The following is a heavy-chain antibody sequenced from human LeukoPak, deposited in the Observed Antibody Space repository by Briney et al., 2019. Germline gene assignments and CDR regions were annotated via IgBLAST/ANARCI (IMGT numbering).Heavy chain of an antibody. CDR2: INPNSGDT. D-gene: IGHD2-15*01. V-gene: IGHV1-2*02. Sequence: ASVKVSCQASGYTFTGYYMHWVRQAPGQGLEWMGWINPNSGDTNYAQKFQGRVTMTRDTSINTAYMELTRLTSNDTAVYYCERVYSIRSFDYWGQGTLVTVSS. J-gene: IGHJ4*02. CDR1: GYTFTGYY. CDR3: ERVYSIRSFDY.